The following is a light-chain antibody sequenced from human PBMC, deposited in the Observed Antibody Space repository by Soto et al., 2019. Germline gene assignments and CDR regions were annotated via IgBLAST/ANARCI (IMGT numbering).Light chain of an antibody. Sequence: DIQMTQSPSTLSASIGDRVTITCRASQSVSSWLAWYQQIPGKAPKLLIYDASNLESGVPSRFSGSGSGTEFTLTINSLQTDDFATYDCQQYDRYSYTFGRGTKLEIK. CDR3: QQYDRYSYT. V-gene: IGKV1-5*01. J-gene: IGKJ2*01. CDR1: QSVSSW. CDR2: DAS.